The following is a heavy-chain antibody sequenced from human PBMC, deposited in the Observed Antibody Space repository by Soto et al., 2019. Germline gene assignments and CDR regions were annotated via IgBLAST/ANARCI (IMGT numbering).Heavy chain of an antibody. CDR2: IYYSGST. D-gene: IGHD3-3*01. Sequence: SSETLSLTCTVSGGSISSYYWSWIRQPPGKGLEWIGYIYYSGSTNYNPSLKSRVTISVDTSKNQFSLKLSSVTAADTAVYYCARDLAGYDFWSGYSNYYGMDVWGQGTTVTVSS. CDR1: GGSISSYY. V-gene: IGHV4-59*01. J-gene: IGHJ6*02. CDR3: ARDLAGYDFWSGYSNYYGMDV.